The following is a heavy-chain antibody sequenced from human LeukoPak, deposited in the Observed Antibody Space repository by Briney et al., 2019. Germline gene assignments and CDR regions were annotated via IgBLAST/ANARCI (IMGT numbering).Heavy chain of an antibody. CDR3: TITTSDY. Sequence: PGGSLRLSCAASGFTFSSCGMHWVRQAPGKGLEWVAFIRFDGDNKYYADSVKGRFTISRDNSKNTLYLQMNSLRAEDTAVYYCTITTSDYWGQGTLVTVSS. CDR2: IRFDGDNK. V-gene: IGHV3-30*02. J-gene: IGHJ4*02. D-gene: IGHD4-11*01. CDR1: GFTFSSCG.